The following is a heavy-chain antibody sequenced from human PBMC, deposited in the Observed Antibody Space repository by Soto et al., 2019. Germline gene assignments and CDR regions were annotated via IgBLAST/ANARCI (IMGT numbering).Heavy chain of an antibody. CDR1: GGTFSTYA. D-gene: IGHD5-18*01. V-gene: IGHV1-69*12. J-gene: IGHJ4*02. CDR2: IIPMFGTA. Sequence: QVQLVQSGAEVKKPESSVKVSCKAPGGTFSTYAISWVRQAPGQGLEWMGGIIPMFGTANYAQRFQDRVTITAGEATNTVYMELRSLRSEDTAVYFCASGIQLWLRRINNGYSGWGQGTLVTVSS. CDR3: ASGIQLWLRRINNGYSG.